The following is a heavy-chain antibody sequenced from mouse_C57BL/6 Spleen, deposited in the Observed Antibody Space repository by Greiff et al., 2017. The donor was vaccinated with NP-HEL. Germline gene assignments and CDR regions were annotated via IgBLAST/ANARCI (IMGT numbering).Heavy chain of an antibody. CDR1: GYAFTNYL. V-gene: IGHV1-54*01. CDR3: AGNSITTVVATGTGYIDD. D-gene: IGHD1-1*01. CDR2: INPGSGGT. Sequence: QVQLQQSGAELVRPGTSVKVSCKASGYAFTNYLIEWVKQRPGQGLEWIGVINPGSGGTNYNEKFKGKATLTADKSSSTAYMQLSSLTSEDSAVYFCAGNSITTVVATGTGYIDDWGKGTTVTVSS. J-gene: IGHJ1*03.